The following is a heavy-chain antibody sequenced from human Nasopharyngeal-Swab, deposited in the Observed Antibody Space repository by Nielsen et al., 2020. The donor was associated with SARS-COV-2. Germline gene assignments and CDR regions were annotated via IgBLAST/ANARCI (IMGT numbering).Heavy chain of an antibody. CDR3: PRIAAAGTNAFDI. V-gene: IGHV3-7*05. CDR2: IKQDGSEK. D-gene: IGHD6-13*01. CDR1: GFTFSSYW. Sequence: GASLPISCAASGFTFSSYWMSWVRQAPGKGLEWVANIKQDGSEKYYVDPVKGRFTISRDNAKNSLYLQMNSLRAEDTAVYYCPRIAAAGTNAFDIWGQGTMVTVSS. J-gene: IGHJ3*02.